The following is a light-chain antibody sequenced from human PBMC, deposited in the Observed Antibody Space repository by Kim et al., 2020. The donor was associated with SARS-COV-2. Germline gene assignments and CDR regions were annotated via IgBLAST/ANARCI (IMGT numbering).Light chain of an antibody. CDR2: GAS. CDR3: QQYNNWPPLT. V-gene: IGKV3-15*01. J-gene: IGKJ4*01. Sequence: EIVMTQSPPTLSVSPGERATLSCRASQSVRSNLAWYQQKAGQAPRLLIYGASTRATGIPARFSGSGSGTEFTLTISSLQSEDFAVYYCQQYNNWPPLTFGGGTKVDIK. CDR1: QSVRSN.